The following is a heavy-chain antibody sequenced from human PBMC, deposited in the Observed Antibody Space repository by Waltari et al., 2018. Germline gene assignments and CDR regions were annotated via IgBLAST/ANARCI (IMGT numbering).Heavy chain of an antibody. Sequence: SGPGLVKPSETLSLTCTVSGGSISSSSYYWGWIRQPPGKGLEWIGSIYYSGSTYYNPSLKSRVTISVDTSKNQFSLKLSSVTAADTAVYYCARGNDYIWGSYRSSDAFDIWGQGTMVTVSS. D-gene: IGHD3-16*02. J-gene: IGHJ3*02. V-gene: IGHV4-39*07. CDR3: ARGNDYIWGSYRSSDAFDI. CDR1: GGSISSSSYY. CDR2: IYYSGST.